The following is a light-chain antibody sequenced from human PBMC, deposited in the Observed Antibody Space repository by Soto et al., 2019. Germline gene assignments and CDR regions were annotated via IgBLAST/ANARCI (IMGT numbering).Light chain of an antibody. CDR1: QSVSSSY. Sequence: IVWTQSPATLSLSPGERATLSCRASQSVSSSYLAWYQQKPGQAPRLLIHGASSRATGIPDRISGSGSGTDFTLTISSLQAEDVAVYYCQHYYSSPRTFGGGTKVDI. CDR2: GAS. J-gene: IGKJ4*01. CDR3: QHYYSSPRT. V-gene: IGKV3-20*01.